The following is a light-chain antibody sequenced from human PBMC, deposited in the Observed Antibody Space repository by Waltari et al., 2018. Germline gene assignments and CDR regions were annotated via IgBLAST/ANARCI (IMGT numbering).Light chain of an antibody. CDR1: QSVSSSY. V-gene: IGKV3D-20*01. CDR3: QQYGSSPAT. J-gene: IGKJ1*01. CDR2: DAS. Sequence: EIVLTQSPATLSLSPGERATLSCGASQSVSSSYLAWYQQKPGLAPRLLIYDASSRATGITDRFSGSVSGTDFTLTISRREPEEFAVYYCQQYGSSPATFGQGTKVEIK.